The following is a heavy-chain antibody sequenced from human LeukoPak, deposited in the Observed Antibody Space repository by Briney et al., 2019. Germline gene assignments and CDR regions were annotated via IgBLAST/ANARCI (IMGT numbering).Heavy chain of an antibody. CDR3: ASFDYGDYRTFDY. D-gene: IGHD4-17*01. CDR1: GFSVRTTY. V-gene: IGHV3-23*01. Sequence: GGSLRLSCAASGFSVRTTYMSWVRQAPGKGLEWASAISGSDAGTFYADSVKGRFTISRDNAKNSLYLQMNSLRAEDTAVYYCASFDYGDYRTFDYWGQGTMVTVSS. CDR2: ISGSDAGT. J-gene: IGHJ4*02.